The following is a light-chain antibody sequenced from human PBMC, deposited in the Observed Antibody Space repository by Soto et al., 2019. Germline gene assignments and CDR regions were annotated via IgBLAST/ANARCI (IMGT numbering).Light chain of an antibody. CDR3: SSSTTRGTRV. CDR2: DVS. J-gene: IGLJ1*01. CDR1: NSDVGAYKP. Sequence: QSALTQPASVSGSPGQSITSSCTGTNSDVGAYKPVSWYQHHPGKAPKLMIYDVSYRPSGVSNRFSGSQSGNTASLTISGLQPEDESDYYCSSSTTRGTRVFGTGTKVTVL. V-gene: IGLV2-14*03.